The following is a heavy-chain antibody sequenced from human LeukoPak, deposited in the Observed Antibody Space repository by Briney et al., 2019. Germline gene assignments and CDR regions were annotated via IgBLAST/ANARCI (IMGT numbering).Heavy chain of an antibody. V-gene: IGHV1-69*05. Sequence: ASVKVSCKASGGTFSSYAISWVRQAPGQGLEWMGRIIPIFGTANYAQKFQGRVTITTDESTSTAYMELGSLRSEDTAVYYCARAGFLESGYFDYWGQGTLVTVSS. CDR3: ARAGFLESGYFDY. CDR1: GGTFSSYA. J-gene: IGHJ4*02. CDR2: IIPIFGTA. D-gene: IGHD3-3*01.